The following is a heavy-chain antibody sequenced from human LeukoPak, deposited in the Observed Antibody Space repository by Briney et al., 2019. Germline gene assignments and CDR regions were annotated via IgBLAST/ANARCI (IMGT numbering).Heavy chain of an antibody. J-gene: IGHJ5*02. V-gene: IGHV3-30-3*01. CDR1: GCTFSSYA. CDR2: ISYDGSNK. D-gene: IGHD2-2*01. Sequence: GGSLRLSCAASGCTFSSYAMHWVRQAPGKGLEWVAVISYDGSNKYYADSVKGRFTISRDNSKNTLYLQMNSLRAEDTAVYYCARETSWASERTNWFDPWGQGTLVTVSS. CDR3: ARETSWASERTNWFDP.